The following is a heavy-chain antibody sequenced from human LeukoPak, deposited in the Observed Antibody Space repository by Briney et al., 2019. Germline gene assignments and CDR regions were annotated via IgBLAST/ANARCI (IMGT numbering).Heavy chain of an antibody. D-gene: IGHD6-13*01. CDR3: ARALIRGISSWYSRFDP. J-gene: IGHJ5*02. CDR2: ITTYNGNT. CDR1: GYTFTSYG. V-gene: IGHV1-18*01. Sequence: ASVKVSCKASGYTFTSYGISWVRQAPGQGLEWMGWITTYNGNTIYTQKLQGRVTMTIDTSTRTAYMELRSLTSDDTAVYYCARALIRGISSWYSRFDPWGQGTLVTVSS.